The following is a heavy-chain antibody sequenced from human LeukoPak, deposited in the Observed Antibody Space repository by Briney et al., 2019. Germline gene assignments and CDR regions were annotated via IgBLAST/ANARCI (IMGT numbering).Heavy chain of an antibody. J-gene: IGHJ3*01. CDR2: INREGSEK. D-gene: IGHD5/OR15-5a*01. Sequence: GGSLRLSCAASGFTFTNYWMIWVRPAPGKGLEWVANINREGSEKHYADSVNGRFTISRDNAKNSMFLQMNSLRVDDTAMYYCVRDSGAYSSVYYDAFDFWGQGTVVTVSS. CDR1: GFTFTNYW. CDR3: VRDSGAYSSVYYDAFDF. V-gene: IGHV3-7*01.